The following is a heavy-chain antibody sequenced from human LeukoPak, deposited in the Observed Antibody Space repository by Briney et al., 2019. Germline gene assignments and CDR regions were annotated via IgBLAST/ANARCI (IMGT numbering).Heavy chain of an antibody. CDR3: ARVPNYYYYGMDV. CDR1: GFTFSDYY. CDR2: ISSSGSTI. Sequence: GRSLRLSCAASGFTFSDYYMSWIRQAPGKGLEWVSYISSSGSTIYYADSVKGRFTISRDNAKNSLYLQMNSLRAEDTAVYYCARVPNYYYYGMDVWGQGTTVTVSS. V-gene: IGHV3-11*01. J-gene: IGHJ6*02.